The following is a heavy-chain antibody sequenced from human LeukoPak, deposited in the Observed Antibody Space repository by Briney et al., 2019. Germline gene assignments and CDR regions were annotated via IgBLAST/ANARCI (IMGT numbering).Heavy chain of an antibody. CDR1: GFTFSSYA. J-gene: IGHJ3*02. CDR2: ISGSGGST. Sequence: PGGSLRLSCAASGFTFSSYAMSWVRQAPGKGLEWVSAISGSGGSTYYADSVKGRFTISRDNSKNTLYLQMNSLRAEDTAVYYCASRGYSRTWAFDIWGQGTMVTVSS. V-gene: IGHV3-23*01. D-gene: IGHD3-22*01. CDR3: ASRGYSRTWAFDI.